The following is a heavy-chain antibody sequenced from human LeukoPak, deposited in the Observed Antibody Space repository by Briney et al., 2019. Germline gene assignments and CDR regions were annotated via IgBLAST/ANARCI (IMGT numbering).Heavy chain of an antibody. CDR1: GFTFSSYA. D-gene: IGHD2-8*01. CDR3: ARGNNGGYIDY. V-gene: IGHV3-48*04. CDR2: TSSSSSSI. Sequence: GGSLRLSCAASGFTFSSYAMSWVRQAPGKGLEWLSYTSSSSSSIFYADSVKGRFTISRDNAKNSLFLQMNSLRAEDTAVYYCARGNNGGYIDYWGQGALVTVSS. J-gene: IGHJ4*02.